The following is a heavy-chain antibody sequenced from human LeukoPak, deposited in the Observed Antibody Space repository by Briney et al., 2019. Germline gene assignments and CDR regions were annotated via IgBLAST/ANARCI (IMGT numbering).Heavy chain of an antibody. CDR2: IYYSGST. V-gene: IGHV4-59*08. D-gene: IGHD6-13*01. Sequence: AETLSLTCTVSGGSISNYYWSWIRQPPGKGLEWIGYIYYSGSTNYNPSLKSRVTISVDTSKNQFSLKLSSVTAADTAVYYCARHGWSSSWYYYYYMDVWGKGTTVTISS. J-gene: IGHJ6*03. CDR1: GGSISNYY. CDR3: ARHGWSSSWYYYYYMDV.